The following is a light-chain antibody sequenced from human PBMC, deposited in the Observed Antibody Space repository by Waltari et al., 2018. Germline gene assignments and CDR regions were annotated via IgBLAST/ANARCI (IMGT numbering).Light chain of an antibody. V-gene: IGLV2-14*01. CDR3: NSYTGSSSWV. Sequence: QSALTQPTSVSGSPGHSITLSCTGTRRDAGFSNYLSWYQQYPGKVPRLLIYDVSERPSGISSRFSGSKSGNTASLTISGLQADDEADYYCNSYTGSSSWVFGGGTKLTVL. CDR1: RRDAGFSNY. CDR2: DVS. J-gene: IGLJ3*02.